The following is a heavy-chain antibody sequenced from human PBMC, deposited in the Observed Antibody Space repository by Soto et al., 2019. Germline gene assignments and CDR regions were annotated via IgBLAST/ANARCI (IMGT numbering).Heavy chain of an antibody. CDR1: GFTFSSYA. V-gene: IGHV3-23*01. D-gene: IGHD3-9*01. CDR2: ISGSGGST. Sequence: PGGSLRLSCAASGFTFSSYAMSWVRQAPGKGLEWVSAISGSGGSTYYADSVKGRFTISRDNSKNTLYLQMNSLRAEDTAVYYCAKLSYYDIWAFTPFDYWGQGTLVTISS. CDR3: AKLSYYDIWAFTPFDY. J-gene: IGHJ4*02.